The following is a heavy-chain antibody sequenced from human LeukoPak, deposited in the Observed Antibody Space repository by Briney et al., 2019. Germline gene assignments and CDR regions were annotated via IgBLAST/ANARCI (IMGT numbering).Heavy chain of an antibody. J-gene: IGHJ5*02. CDR2: IYTTGSP. V-gene: IGHV4-61*02. CDR1: GASISSSNYY. D-gene: IGHD3-10*01. CDR3: ARDRGITTARGVPSWFDP. Sequence: SETLSLTCTVSGASISSSNYYWPWIRQPAGKGLEWIGRIYTTGSPSYSPSLKSRVTISVDTSTNQFSLKLTSVSAADTAVYYCARDRGITTARGVPSWFDPWGQGTLVTVSS.